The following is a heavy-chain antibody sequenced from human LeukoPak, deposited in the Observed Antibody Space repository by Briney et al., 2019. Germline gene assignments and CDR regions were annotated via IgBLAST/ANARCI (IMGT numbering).Heavy chain of an antibody. CDR3: AKDISLPESNGYEVHGNWFDP. CDR1: GFTFSNYA. CDR2: ISSSGANT. Sequence: GGSLRLSCAASGFTFSNYAMSCVRQAPGKGLEWLAAISSSGANTYYRDSGKGRFTISRDNSKNTLYLQMKSLRAADPPVYYCAKDISLPESNGYEVHGNWFDPWGQGPLVTVSS. D-gene: IGHD3-22*01. J-gene: IGHJ5*02. V-gene: IGHV3-23*01.